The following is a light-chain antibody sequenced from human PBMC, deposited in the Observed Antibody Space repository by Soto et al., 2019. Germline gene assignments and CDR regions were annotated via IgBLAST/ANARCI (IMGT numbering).Light chain of an antibody. V-gene: IGKV3-15*01. CDR2: GAS. CDR1: QGVTTN. CDR3: QQYNNWPFS. Sequence: ETVITQSPAALSVSPCERATLSCRAGQGVTTNFAWYQQKSGQSPRLLIYGASRRATGFPARFSGSGSGTDFTLTISGLQSEDSAVYFCQQYNNWPFSFGQGTRLEIK. J-gene: IGKJ5*01.